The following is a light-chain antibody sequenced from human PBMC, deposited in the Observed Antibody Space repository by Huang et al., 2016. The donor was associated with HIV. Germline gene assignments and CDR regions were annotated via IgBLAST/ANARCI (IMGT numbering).Light chain of an antibody. CDR3: QHYDDLPYT. Sequence: DIQMTQSPSSLSASVGDRVTITCQASQDITSYLNWYQQKPGKAPRLLIYDASTVETGVPSRFTGSGSGTDFTFTISSLQPEDFATYYCQHYDDLPYTFGQGTRLEIK. CDR2: DAS. V-gene: IGKV1-33*01. CDR1: QDITSY. J-gene: IGKJ2*01.